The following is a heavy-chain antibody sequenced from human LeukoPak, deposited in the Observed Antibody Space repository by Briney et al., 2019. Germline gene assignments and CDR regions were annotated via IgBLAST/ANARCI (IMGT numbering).Heavy chain of an antibody. D-gene: IGHD1-26*01. CDR2: ISSTGNT. V-gene: IGHV4-4*07. CDR3: ARVPPSYSDSSKIYYYYYVDV. J-gene: IGHJ6*03. CDR1: GGSITNCC. Sequence: PSETLSLTCTVSGGSITNCCWGWIRQRDGRGLDGIGRISSTGNTAYSPSLQSRVTMSVDTSKNQFSLKLNSVTAADTAVYYCARVPPSYSDSSKIYYYYYVDVWGKGTPVTVSS.